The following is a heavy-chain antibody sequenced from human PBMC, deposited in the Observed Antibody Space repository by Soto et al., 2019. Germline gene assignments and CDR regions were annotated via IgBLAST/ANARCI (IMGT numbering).Heavy chain of an antibody. V-gene: IGHV1-69*13. CDR3: ARYRRSSYYYGMDV. CDR2: IIPIFGTA. J-gene: IGHJ6*02. D-gene: IGHD2-2*01. Sequence: ASVKVSCKASGDTFSSYAISWVRQAPGQGLEWMGGIIPIFGTANYAQKFQGRVTITADESTSTAYMELSSLRSEDTAVYYCARYRRSSYYYGMDVWGQGTMVTVSS. CDR1: GDTFSSYA.